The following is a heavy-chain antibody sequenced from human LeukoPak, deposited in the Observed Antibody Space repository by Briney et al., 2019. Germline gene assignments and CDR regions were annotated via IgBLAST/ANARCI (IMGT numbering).Heavy chain of an antibody. D-gene: IGHD6-13*01. CDR2: IIPIFGTA. J-gene: IGHJ4*02. Sequence: GASEKVSCKASGGAFSSYAISWVRQAPGQGLEWMGGIIPIFGTANYAQKFQGRVTITADKSTSTAYMELSSLRSEDTAVYHCARSSIIATAGPFYFDYWGQGTLVTVSS. CDR1: GGAFSSYA. V-gene: IGHV1-69*06. CDR3: ARSSIIATAGPFYFDY.